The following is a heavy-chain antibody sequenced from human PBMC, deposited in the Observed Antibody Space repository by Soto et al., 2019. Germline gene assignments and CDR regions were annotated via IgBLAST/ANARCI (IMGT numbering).Heavy chain of an antibody. V-gene: IGHV4-34*01. CDR3: ARREVLWFGDYYYYGMDV. CDR2: INHSGST. J-gene: IGHJ6*02. D-gene: IGHD3-10*01. CDR1: GGSFSGYY. Sequence: SETLYLTCAVYGGSFSGYYWSWIRQPPGKGLEWIGEINHSGSTNYNPSLKSRVTISVDTSKNQFSLKLSSVTAADTAVYYCARREVLWFGDYYYYGMDVWGQGTTVT.